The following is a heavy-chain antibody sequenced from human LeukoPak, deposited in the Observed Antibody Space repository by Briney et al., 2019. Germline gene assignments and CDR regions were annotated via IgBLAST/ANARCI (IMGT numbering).Heavy chain of an antibody. CDR3: ARDHGGGLGDTAVVGFD. Sequence: SVKVSCKASGGTFSSYAISWVRQAPGQGLEWMGRIIPILGIANYAQKFQGRVTITADKSTSTAYMELSSLRSEDTAVYYCARDHGGGLGDTAVVGFDWGQGTLVTVSS. CDR2: IIPILGIA. CDR1: GGTFSSYA. J-gene: IGHJ4*02. V-gene: IGHV1-69*04. D-gene: IGHD5-18*01.